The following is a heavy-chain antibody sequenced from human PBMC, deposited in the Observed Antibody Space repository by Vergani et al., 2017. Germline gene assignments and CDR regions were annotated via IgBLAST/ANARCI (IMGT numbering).Heavy chain of an antibody. Sequence: ELQLLESGGGLVQPGGSLRLSCAASGFTFSSYAMSWVRQAPGKGLEWVSSISSSSSYIYYADSVKGRFTISRDNAKNSLYLQMNSLRAEDTAVYYCARDGVGVGGAFDIWGQGTMVTVSS. CDR1: GFTFSSYA. V-gene: IGHV3-21*01. CDR2: ISSSSSYI. CDR3: ARDGVGVGGAFDI. J-gene: IGHJ3*02. D-gene: IGHD1-26*01.